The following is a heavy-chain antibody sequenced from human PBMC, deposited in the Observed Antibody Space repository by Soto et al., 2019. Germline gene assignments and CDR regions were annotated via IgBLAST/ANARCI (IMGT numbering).Heavy chain of an antibody. Sequence: KTSETLSLTCTVSGGSISSYYWSWIRQPPGKGLEWIGYIYYSGSTNYNPSLKSRVTISVDTSKNQFSLKLSSVTAADTAVYYCARSPTPLSPYGDYWFDPWGQGTLVTVSS. D-gene: IGHD4-17*01. CDR3: ARSPTPLSPYGDYWFDP. CDR1: GGSISSYY. V-gene: IGHV4-59*08. J-gene: IGHJ5*02. CDR2: IYYSGST.